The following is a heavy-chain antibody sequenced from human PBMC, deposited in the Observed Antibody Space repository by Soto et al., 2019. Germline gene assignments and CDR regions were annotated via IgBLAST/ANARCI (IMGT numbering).Heavy chain of an antibody. D-gene: IGHD3-10*01. Sequence: TLSLTCAVSGGSSSSGGYSWSWILQPPGKGLEWIGYIYHSGSTYYNPSLKSRVTISVDRSKNQFSLKLSSVTAADTAVYYCARAGSAHNWFDPWGQGTLVTVSS. V-gene: IGHV4-30-2*01. CDR3: ARAGSAHNWFDP. CDR1: GGSSSSGGYS. J-gene: IGHJ5*02. CDR2: IYHSGST.